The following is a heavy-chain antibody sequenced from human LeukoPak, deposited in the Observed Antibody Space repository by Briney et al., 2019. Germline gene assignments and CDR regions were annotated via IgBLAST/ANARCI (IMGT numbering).Heavy chain of an antibody. V-gene: IGHV3-7*01. CDR2: MNLDGSEK. J-gene: IGHJ4*02. CDR3: ARDATYCTNGVCYTRFDY. Sequence: PGGSLRLSCAASGFTFTRHWMSWVRQAPGKGLEWVARMNLDGSEKYYVDPVKGRFTISRDNAKTSLYLEMNSLRAEDTAVYYCARDATYCTNGVCYTRFDYWGQGTLVTVSS. CDR1: GFTFTRHW. D-gene: IGHD2-8*01.